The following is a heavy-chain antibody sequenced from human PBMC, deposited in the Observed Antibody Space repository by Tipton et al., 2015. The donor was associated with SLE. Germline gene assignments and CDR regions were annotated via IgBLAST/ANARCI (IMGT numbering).Heavy chain of an antibody. Sequence: SLRLSCAASGFTFSSYAMHWVRQAPGKGLEWVALIWFDGSNKYYADSVKGRFTISRDNTKNSLYLQMNSLRAEDTAVYYCARDGVAVPGPYFEYWGQGTLVTVSS. CDR2: IWFDGSNK. J-gene: IGHJ4*02. V-gene: IGHV3-33*01. CDR3: ARDGVAVPGPYFEY. CDR1: GFTFSSYA. D-gene: IGHD6-19*01.